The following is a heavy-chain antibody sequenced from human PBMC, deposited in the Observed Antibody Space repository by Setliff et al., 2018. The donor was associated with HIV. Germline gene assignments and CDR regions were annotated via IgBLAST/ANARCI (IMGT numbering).Heavy chain of an antibody. J-gene: IGHJ4*02. Sequence: LRLSCAATGFTFSSYVLHWVRQAPGKGLEWVAVMSTGGDIKIYADSVKGRFTISRDTSKNTLYLQMNSLRAEDTAVYYCARRAYCSSTTCFDNWGQGTLVTVS. V-gene: IGHV3-30*14. CDR2: MSTGGDIK. D-gene: IGHD2-2*01. CDR3: ARRAYCSSTTCFDN. CDR1: GFTFSSYV.